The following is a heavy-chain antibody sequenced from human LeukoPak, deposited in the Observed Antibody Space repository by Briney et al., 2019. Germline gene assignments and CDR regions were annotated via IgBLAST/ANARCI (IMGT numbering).Heavy chain of an antibody. Sequence: ASVKVSCKASGYTFISYNIHWVRQAPGQGLEWMGIVNPSTGSSSYAQKFQGRVSMTRDTSTSTVDMELSSLRSEDTAVFYCARDVAGSWGYFDYWGQGTLVTVSS. D-gene: IGHD6-19*01. CDR1: GYTFISYN. J-gene: IGHJ4*02. V-gene: IGHV1-46*01. CDR2: VNPSTGSS. CDR3: ARDVAGSWGYFDY.